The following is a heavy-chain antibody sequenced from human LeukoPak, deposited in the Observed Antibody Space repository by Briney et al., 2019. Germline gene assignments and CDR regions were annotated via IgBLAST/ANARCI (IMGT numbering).Heavy chain of an antibody. D-gene: IGHD6-13*01. CDR3: ASGPNSSSWFIPQGDWFDP. CDR1: GGSISSYY. J-gene: IGHJ5*02. V-gene: IGHV4-4*07. Sequence: SETLSLTCTVSGGSISSYYWSWIRQPAGKGLEWIGRIYTSGSTNYNPSLKSRVTMSVDTSKNQFSLKLSSVTAADTAVYYCASGPNSSSWFIPQGDWFDPWGQGTLVTVSS. CDR2: IYTSGST.